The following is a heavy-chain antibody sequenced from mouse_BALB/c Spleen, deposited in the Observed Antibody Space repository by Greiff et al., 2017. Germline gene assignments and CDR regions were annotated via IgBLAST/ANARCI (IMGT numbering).Heavy chain of an antibody. CDR3: ALDRDGNYGLYAMDY. J-gene: IGHJ4*01. CDR1: GFSLTSYG. V-gene: IGHV2-9*02. CDR2: IWAGGST. Sequence: VKLMESGPGLVAPSQSLSITCTVSGFSLTSYGVHWVRQPPGKGLEWLGVIWAGGSTNYNSALMSRLSISKDNSKSQVFLKMNSLQTDDTAMYYCALDRDGNYGLYAMDYWGQGTSVTVSS. D-gene: IGHD2-1*01.